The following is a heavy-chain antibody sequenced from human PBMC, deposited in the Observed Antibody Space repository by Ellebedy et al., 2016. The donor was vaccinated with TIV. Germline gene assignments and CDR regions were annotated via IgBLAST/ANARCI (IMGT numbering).Heavy chain of an antibody. CDR1: GFTVRNYY. Sequence: GGSLRLSCAASGFTVRNYYMNWVRQAPGKGMEWVAFIRFDGNNAYYADSAKGRFTISRDNSKNTLYLQMNSLISEDTAVYYCAKDRYKYGGAPYNGIDIWGQGTTVTVSS. CDR2: IRFDGNNA. V-gene: IGHV3-30*02. CDR3: AKDRYKYGGAPYNGIDI. D-gene: IGHD1-1*01. J-gene: IGHJ6*02.